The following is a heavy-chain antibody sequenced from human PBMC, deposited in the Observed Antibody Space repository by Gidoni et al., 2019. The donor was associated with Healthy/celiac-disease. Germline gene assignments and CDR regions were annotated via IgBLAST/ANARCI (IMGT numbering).Heavy chain of an antibody. D-gene: IGHD3-16*01. V-gene: IGHV3-9*01. Sequence: EVQLVESGVGLVQPGRSLKRTCAASGFTVADYAMHWGRHAPGKCLVWVSGISWNSGSIGYADSVKGRFTISRDNAKNSLYLQMNSLRAEDTSLYYCAKDSSSWGYYYYYMDVWGKGTTVTVSS. CDR2: ISWNSGSI. CDR3: AKDSSSWGYYYYYMDV. J-gene: IGHJ6*03. CDR1: GFTVADYA.